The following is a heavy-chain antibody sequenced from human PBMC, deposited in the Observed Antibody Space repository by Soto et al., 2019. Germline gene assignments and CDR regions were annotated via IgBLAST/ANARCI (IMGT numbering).Heavy chain of an antibody. V-gene: IGHV3-23*01. Sequence: EVQLLESGGDLVQPGGSLRLSCAASGFTFSSYAMSWVRQAPGKGLELVSAISGSDGRTYYADSVRGRFTISRDNSKNTLYLQMNSLRAEDTAVYYCAKFRDWNYSNWFDPWGQGTLVTVSS. CDR3: AKFRDWNYSNWFDP. J-gene: IGHJ5*02. CDR2: ISGSDGRT. D-gene: IGHD1-7*01. CDR1: GFTFSSYA.